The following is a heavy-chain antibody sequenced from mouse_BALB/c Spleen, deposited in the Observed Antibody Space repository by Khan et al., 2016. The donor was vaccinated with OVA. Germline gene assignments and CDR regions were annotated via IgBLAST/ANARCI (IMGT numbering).Heavy chain of an antibody. CDR3: ARLEDI. CDR2: IWAGGST. J-gene: IGHJ2*01. CDR1: GFSLTSYG. Sequence: QVQLKQSGPGLVAPSQTLSITCTVSGFSLTSYGVHWVRQPPGKGLEWLGVIWAGGSTTYNSALMSRLSISKDNSKNHGFLKMNSLQTDDTARYYCARLEDIWGQGTTLTVSA. V-gene: IGHV2-9*02. D-gene: IGHD1-3*01.